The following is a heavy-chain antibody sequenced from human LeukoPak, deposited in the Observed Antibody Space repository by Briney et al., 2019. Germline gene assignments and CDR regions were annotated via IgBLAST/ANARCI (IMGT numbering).Heavy chain of an antibody. Sequence: ASVKVSCKASGYTFTGYYMHWVRQAPGQGLEWMGWINPNSGGTNYAQKFQGRVTMTRDTPISTAYMELSRLRSDDTAVYYCARSGYLPYYYYYMDVWGKGTTVTVSS. CDR1: GYTFTGYY. CDR3: ARSGYLPYYYYYMDV. D-gene: IGHD5-18*01. CDR2: INPNSGGT. V-gene: IGHV1-2*02. J-gene: IGHJ6*03.